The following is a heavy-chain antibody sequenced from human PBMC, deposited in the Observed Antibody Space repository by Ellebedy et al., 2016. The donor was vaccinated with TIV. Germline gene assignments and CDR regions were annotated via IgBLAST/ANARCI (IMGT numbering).Heavy chain of an antibody. J-gene: IGHJ4*02. CDR1: GFTFSSYS. CDR2: ISSSSSYI. Sequence: GESLKISCAASGFTFSSYSMNWVRPAPGKGLELVSSISSSSSYIYYADSVKGRFTISRDNAKNSLYLQMNSLRAEDTAVYYCARVPVYSSGWYYFDYWGQGTLVTVSS. V-gene: IGHV3-21*01. CDR3: ARVPVYSSGWYYFDY. D-gene: IGHD6-19*01.